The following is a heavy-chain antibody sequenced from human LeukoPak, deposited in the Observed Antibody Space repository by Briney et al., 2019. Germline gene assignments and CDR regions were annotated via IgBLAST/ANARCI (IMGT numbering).Heavy chain of an antibody. J-gene: IGHJ5*02. D-gene: IGHD1-1*01. Sequence: SETLSLTCAVYGGSFSGYYWSWIRQPPGKGLEWIGEINHSGSTNYNPSLKSRVTISVDTSKNQFSLKLSSVTAADTAVYYCARGRRRNWFDPWGQGTLVTVSS. CDR1: GGSFSGYY. CDR3: ARGRRRNWFDP. V-gene: IGHV4-34*01. CDR2: INHSGST.